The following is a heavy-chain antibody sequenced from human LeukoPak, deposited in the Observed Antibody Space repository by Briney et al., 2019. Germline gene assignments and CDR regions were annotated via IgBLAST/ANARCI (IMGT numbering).Heavy chain of an antibody. D-gene: IGHD6-13*01. CDR1: GFTFSSYA. V-gene: IGHV3-23*01. CDR3: AKSRLGIGYGSTWYPGDY. Sequence: GGSLRLSRAASGFTFSSYAMSWVRQAPGKGLEWVSAISDSGGSTYYAGSVKGRFTISRDNSKNTLFLQMNSLRAEDTAVYYCAKSRLGIGYGSTWYPGDYWGQGTLVTVSS. J-gene: IGHJ4*02. CDR2: ISDSGGST.